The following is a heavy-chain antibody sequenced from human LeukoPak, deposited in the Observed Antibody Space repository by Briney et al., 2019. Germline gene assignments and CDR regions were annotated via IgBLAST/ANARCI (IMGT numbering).Heavy chain of an antibody. D-gene: IGHD3-16*02. J-gene: IGHJ4*02. CDR1: GYTFTSYD. CDR2: INPNSGNT. V-gene: IGHV1-8*03. CDR3: ARGDYVWGSYRAPHDY. Sequence: ASVKVSCKASGYTFTSYDINGGRHATGHELVWMGWINPNSGNTGYAQKFQGRVTITRNTSISTAYMELSSLRSEDTAVYYCARGDYVWGSYRAPHDYWGQGTLVTVSS.